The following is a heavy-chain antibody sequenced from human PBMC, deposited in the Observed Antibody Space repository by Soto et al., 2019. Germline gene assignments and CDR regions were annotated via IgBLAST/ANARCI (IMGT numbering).Heavy chain of an antibody. J-gene: IGHJ5*02. D-gene: IGHD6-19*01. CDR3: ARGGVAGTKGAWWFDP. Sequence: QVQLVQSGAEVKKPGSSVKVSCKASGGTFSSYAISWVRQAPGQGLEWMGGIIPIFGTANYAQKFQGRVTITADESTSTAYMELCSLRSEDTAVYYCARGGVAGTKGAWWFDPWGQGTLVTVSS. V-gene: IGHV1-69*01. CDR1: GGTFSSYA. CDR2: IIPIFGTA.